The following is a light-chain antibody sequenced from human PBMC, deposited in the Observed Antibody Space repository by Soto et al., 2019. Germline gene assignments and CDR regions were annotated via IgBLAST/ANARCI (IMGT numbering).Light chain of an antibody. V-gene: IGKV3-20*01. J-gene: IGKJ5*01. CDR3: QQYGSSPT. CDR2: GAS. Sequence: EIVLTQSPGTLSLSPGERATLFCRASQSVSKNYLAWYQQKPGQAPRRLIYGASSRATGIPDRFSGSGSGTDFTLTISRLEPEDFAVYYCQQYGSSPTFGEGTRLEIK. CDR1: QSVSKNY.